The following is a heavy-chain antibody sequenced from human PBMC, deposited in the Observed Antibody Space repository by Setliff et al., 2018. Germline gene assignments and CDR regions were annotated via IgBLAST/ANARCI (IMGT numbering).Heavy chain of an antibody. CDR3: AGPPPPPNYFDIGALDS. J-gene: IGHJ4*02. CDR1: GGPLNSYS. V-gene: IGHV1-69*02. CDR2: IIPVLDIT. D-gene: IGHD3-22*01. Sequence: SVKVSCKASGGPLNSYSFSWVRQAPGQGLEWMGRIIPVLDITRYSQKFQGRVTITADKSTGIIYMELTSLRSDDPAVYYCAGPPPPPNYFDIGALDSWGQGTLVTVSS.